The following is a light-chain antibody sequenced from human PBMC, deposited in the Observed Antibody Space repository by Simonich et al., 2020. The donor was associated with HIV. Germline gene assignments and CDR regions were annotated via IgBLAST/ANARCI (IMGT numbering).Light chain of an antibody. CDR2: NIS. CDR1: QSLVHSDGNTY. J-gene: IGKJ1*01. Sequence: DVVMTQSPLSLPVTLGKPAISCRSSQSLVHSDGNTYLTWFQQRPGQSPRRLIYNISNRDSGVPDRFSGSGSGTDFTLKISRVEAEDVGVYYCMQSTHWPPWTFGQGTKVEIK. CDR3: MQSTHWPPWT. V-gene: IGKV2-30*02.